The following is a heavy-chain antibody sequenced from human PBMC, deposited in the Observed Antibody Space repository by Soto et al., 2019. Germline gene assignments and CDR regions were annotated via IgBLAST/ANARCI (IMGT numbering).Heavy chain of an antibody. D-gene: IGHD2-2*02. CDR3: ARAHIPGPRDS. J-gene: IGHJ4*02. V-gene: IGHV4-61*03. CDR1: GGSVSSGSYY. CDR2: IFHSGTT. Sequence: QVHLQESGPGLVKPSETLSLSCTVSGGSVSSGSYYWSWIRQPPGKALEFIGHIFHSGTTHYNPSLKRRVIISVDTPANHFSRRLRSVTAADTAVYYCARAHIPGPRDSWGQGYLVTVSS.